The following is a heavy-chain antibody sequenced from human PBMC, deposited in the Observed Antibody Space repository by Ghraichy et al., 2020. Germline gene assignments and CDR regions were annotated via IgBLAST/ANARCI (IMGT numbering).Heavy chain of an antibody. J-gene: IGHJ4*02. CDR1: GFTFSSHA. CDR3: AKDFETGRVQYFDS. D-gene: IGHD3-9*01. CDR2: ISANSVSA. Sequence: GGSLRLSCAASGFTFSSHAMTWVRQAPGEGLEWVASISANSVSAYHADSVEGRFTISRDNSTNTLYLQMNSLRAEDTAIYYCAKDFETGRVQYFDSWGQGTLVTVSS. V-gene: IGHV3-23*01.